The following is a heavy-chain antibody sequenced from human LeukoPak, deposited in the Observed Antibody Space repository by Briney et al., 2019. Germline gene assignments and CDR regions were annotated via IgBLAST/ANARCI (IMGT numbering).Heavy chain of an antibody. Sequence: ASVKVSCKASGYTFTSYDINWVRQATGQGLEWMGWMNPNSGNTGYVQKFPGRVTMTRNTSISTAYLELSSLRSEDTAVYYCGRGRGNGRPENYFDYWGQGTLVTVSS. J-gene: IGHJ4*02. V-gene: IGHV1-8*01. D-gene: IGHD2-8*01. CDR3: GRGRGNGRPENYFDY. CDR2: MNPNSGNT. CDR1: GYTFTSYD.